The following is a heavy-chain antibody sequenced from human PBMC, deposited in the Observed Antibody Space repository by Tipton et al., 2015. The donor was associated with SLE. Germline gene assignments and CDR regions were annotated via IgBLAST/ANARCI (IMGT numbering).Heavy chain of an antibody. J-gene: IGHJ4*02. Sequence: TLSLTCAVYGGSFSNYYWSWIRQPPGKGLEWIGYIYYTGSTHYNPSLKTRVTISVDTSKSQFSLNLRSVTAADTAVYYCARGGMGIAVAGEFDSWGQGTLVTVSS. CDR2: IYYTGST. V-gene: IGHV4-59*01. D-gene: IGHD6-19*01. CDR1: GGSFSNYY. CDR3: ARGGMGIAVAGEFDS.